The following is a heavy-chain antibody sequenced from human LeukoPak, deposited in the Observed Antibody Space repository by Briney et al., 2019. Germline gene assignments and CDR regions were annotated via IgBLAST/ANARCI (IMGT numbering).Heavy chain of an antibody. CDR2: IKQDGSEK. J-gene: IGHJ4*02. V-gene: IGHV3-7*01. CDR3: ARASSWGTTRAFDY. Sequence: GGSLRLSCAASGFTFSSYWMSWVRQAPGKGLEWVANIKQDGSEKYYVESVKGRFTISRDNAKNSLYLQMNSLRAENTAVYYCARASSWGTTRAFDYWGQGTLVTVSS. D-gene: IGHD6-13*01. CDR1: GFTFSSYW.